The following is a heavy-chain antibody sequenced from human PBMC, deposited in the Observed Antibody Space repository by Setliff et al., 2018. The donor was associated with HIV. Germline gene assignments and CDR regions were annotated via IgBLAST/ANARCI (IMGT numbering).Heavy chain of an antibody. V-gene: IGHV1-69*13. CDR1: GGTFSSYA. CDR3: ARDSRDIVVVIAPEPEPYYYYGMDV. D-gene: IGHD2-15*01. J-gene: IGHJ6*04. CDR2: IIPIFATA. Sequence: GASVKVSCKASGGTFSSYALSWVRQAPGQGLEWMGGIIPIFATANYAQKFQGTVTITADESTSTVYMELSSLRSEDTAVYYCARDSRDIVVVIAPEPEPYYYYGMDVWGEGTTVTVSS.